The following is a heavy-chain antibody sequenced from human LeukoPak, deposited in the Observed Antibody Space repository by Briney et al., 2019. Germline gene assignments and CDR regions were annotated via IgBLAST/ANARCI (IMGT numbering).Heavy chain of an antibody. D-gene: IGHD3-10*01. V-gene: IGHV3-7*04. CDR3: TRDALFGSGRTHLDF. J-gene: IGHJ4*02. CDR2: TKQDGSEA. Sequence: GGSLRLSCAASEFTFNRYWMSWVRQAPGKGLQWVANTKQDGSEAHYVDSVKGRFTISRDNAKNSLSLQMSSLNVDDTGVYFCTRDALFGSGRTHLDFWSQGTLVSVSS. CDR1: EFTFNRYW.